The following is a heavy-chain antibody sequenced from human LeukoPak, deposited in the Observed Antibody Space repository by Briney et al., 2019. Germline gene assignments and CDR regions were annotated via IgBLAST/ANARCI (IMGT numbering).Heavy chain of an antibody. CDR2: SGGAT. CDR3: IKDRTGTYSFDY. D-gene: IGHD7-27*01. J-gene: IGHJ4*02. V-gene: IGHV3-64D*09. CDR1: GFTLSSYS. Sequence: GGSLRLSCSASGFTLSSYSMHWVRQAPGKGLEYVSTSGGATYYADSVKGRFTIPRDNAKNTLYLQMSSLRAEDTAVYYCIKDRTGTYSFDYWGQGTLVTVSS.